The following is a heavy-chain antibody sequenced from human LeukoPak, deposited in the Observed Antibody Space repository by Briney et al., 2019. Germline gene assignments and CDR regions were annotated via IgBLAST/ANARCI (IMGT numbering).Heavy chain of an antibody. CDR3: ARDTGGMDV. D-gene: IGHD1-26*01. CDR2: ISSSGSST. CDR1: GFTFSSYE. Sequence: SGGSLRLSCAASGFTFSSYEMNWVRQAPGKGLEWVSYISSSGSSTYYADSVKGRFTISRDNSKNTLYLQMNSLRAEDTAVYYCARDTGGMDVWGKGTTVTISS. J-gene: IGHJ6*04. V-gene: IGHV3-48*03.